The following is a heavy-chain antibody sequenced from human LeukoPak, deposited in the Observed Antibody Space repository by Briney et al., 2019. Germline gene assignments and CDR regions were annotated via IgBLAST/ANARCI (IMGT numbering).Heavy chain of an antibody. J-gene: IGHJ4*02. D-gene: IGHD3-10*01. CDR1: GASMRGSTYY. V-gene: IGHV4-39*01. Sequence: SETLSLTCTVSGASMRGSTYYWAWIRQTPGKGLEWIGSIYYSGSTHYTPSLKSRVTVSVDTSKNQFSLRVSSVTAADTAVYYCARNSSYYNTGGFDYWGQGILVTVSS. CDR2: IYYSGST. CDR3: ARNSSYYNTGGFDY.